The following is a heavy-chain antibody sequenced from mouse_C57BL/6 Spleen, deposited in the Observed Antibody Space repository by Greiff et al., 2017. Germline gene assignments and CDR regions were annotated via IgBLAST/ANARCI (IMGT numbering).Heavy chain of an antibody. CDR3: ARDAGYYDYDRYFDV. CDR2: SRNKANDYTT. Sequence: EVKLMESGGGLVQSGRSLRLSCATSGFTFSDFYMEWVRQAPGEGLEWIAASRNKANDYTTEYSASVKGRFIVSRDTSQSILYLQMNALRAEDTAIYYCARDAGYYDYDRYFDVWGTGTTVTVSS. J-gene: IGHJ1*03. D-gene: IGHD2-4*01. CDR1: GFTFSDFY. V-gene: IGHV7-1*01.